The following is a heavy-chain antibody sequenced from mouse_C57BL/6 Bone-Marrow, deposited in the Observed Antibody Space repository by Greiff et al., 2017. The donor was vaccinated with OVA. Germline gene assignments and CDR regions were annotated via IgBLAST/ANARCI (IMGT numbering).Heavy chain of an antibody. CDR3: TRRRDGYYVLFDY. V-gene: IGHV1-15*01. CDR1: GYTFTDYE. J-gene: IGHJ2*01. CDR2: IDPETGGT. D-gene: IGHD2-3*01. Sequence: VQLQQSGAELVRPGASVTLSCKASGYTFTDYEMHWVKQTPVHGLEWIGAIDPETGGTAYNQKFKGKAILTADKSSSTAYMELRSLTSEDSAVYYCTRRRDGYYVLFDYWGQGTTLTVSS.